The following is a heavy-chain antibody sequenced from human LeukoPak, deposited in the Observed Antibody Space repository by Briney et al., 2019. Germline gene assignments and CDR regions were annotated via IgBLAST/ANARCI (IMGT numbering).Heavy chain of an antibody. J-gene: IGHJ3*02. Sequence: PSETLSLTCAVYGGSFSGYYWSWIRQPPGKGLEWIGEINHSGSTNYTPSLKSRVHVSVDTSKNQFSLKLSSVTAADTAVYYCARVGRYYDSSGPYDAFDIWGQGTMVTVSS. D-gene: IGHD3-22*01. CDR2: INHSGST. V-gene: IGHV4-34*01. CDR3: ARVGRYYDSSGPYDAFDI. CDR1: GGSFSGYY.